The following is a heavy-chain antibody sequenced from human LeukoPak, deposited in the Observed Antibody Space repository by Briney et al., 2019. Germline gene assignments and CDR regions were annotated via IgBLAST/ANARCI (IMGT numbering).Heavy chain of an antibody. CDR1: GYTLTTYY. Sequence: ASVKVSCKASGYTLTTYYIHWVRQAPGQGLEWVGIINPSGGSTGYAQKFQGRVTMTRDTSTSTVYMELSSLRSEDTAVYYCARGGPGVDGYNYAFDIWGQGTRVTVSS. V-gene: IGHV1-46*01. CDR3: ARGGPGVDGYNYAFDI. J-gene: IGHJ3*02. D-gene: IGHD5-24*01. CDR2: INPSGGST.